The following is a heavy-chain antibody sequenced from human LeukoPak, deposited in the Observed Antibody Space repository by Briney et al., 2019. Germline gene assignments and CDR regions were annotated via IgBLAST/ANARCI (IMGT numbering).Heavy chain of an antibody. CDR1: GYSISSGYY. J-gene: IGHJ4*02. D-gene: IGHD3-22*01. V-gene: IGHV4-38-2*01. Sequence: PSETLSLTCAVSGYSISSGYYWGWIRQPPGKGLEWIGSIYYSGSTYYNPSLKSRVTISVDTSKNQFSLKLSSVTAADTAVYYCARSNYYDSSGYFDYWGQGTLVTVSS. CDR3: ARSNYYDSSGYFDY. CDR2: IYYSGST.